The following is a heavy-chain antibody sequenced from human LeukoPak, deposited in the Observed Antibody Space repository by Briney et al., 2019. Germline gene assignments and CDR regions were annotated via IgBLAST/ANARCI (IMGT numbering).Heavy chain of an antibody. V-gene: IGHV3-9*01. CDR3: AKDASGSSGWYYFDY. D-gene: IGHD6-19*01. J-gene: IGHJ4*02. CDR2: ISWNSGSI. CDR1: GFTFDDYA. Sequence: GGSLRLSCAASGFTFDDYAMHWVRQAPGKGLEWVSGISWNSGSIGYADSVKGRFTISRDNAKNSLYLQTNSLRAEDTALYYCAKDASGSSGWYYFDYWGQGTLVTVSS.